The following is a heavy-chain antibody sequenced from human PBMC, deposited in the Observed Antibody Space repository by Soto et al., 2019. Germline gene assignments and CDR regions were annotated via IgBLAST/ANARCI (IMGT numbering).Heavy chain of an antibody. D-gene: IGHD6-19*01. CDR2: ISPSSTYI. J-gene: IGHJ4*02. Sequence: PGGFLRLSCAASGFTFNTYSMNWVRQAPGKGLEWVSSISPSSTYIYYTDSVKGRFTVSRDNANKSLYLQMNSLRAEDTGVYYCARAASSGWYEADYFDCWGQGTLVTVS. CDR1: GFTFNTYS. V-gene: IGHV3-21*01. CDR3: ARAASSGWYEADYFDC.